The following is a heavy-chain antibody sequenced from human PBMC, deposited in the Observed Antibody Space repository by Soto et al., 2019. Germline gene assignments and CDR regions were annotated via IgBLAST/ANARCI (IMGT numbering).Heavy chain of an antibody. V-gene: IGHV4-59*01. CDR3: ARRHGNYYYYMDV. J-gene: IGHJ6*03. CDR2: IYYSGST. CDR1: GGSISSYY. Sequence: SETLSLTCTVSGGSISSYYWSWIRQPPGKGLEWIGYIYYSGSTNYNPSLKSRVTLSVDTSKNQFSLKLSSVTAADTAVYYCARRHGNYYYYMDVWGKGTTVTVSS.